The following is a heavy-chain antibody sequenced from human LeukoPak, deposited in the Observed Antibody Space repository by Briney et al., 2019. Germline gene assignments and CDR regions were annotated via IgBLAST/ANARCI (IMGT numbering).Heavy chain of an antibody. Sequence: GGSLRLSCAASGFTFSSYSMNWVRQAPGKGLEWVSSISSSSSYIYYADSVKGRFTISRGNAKNSLFLQMNSLRAEDTAVYYCARDPIRGQQPGYWGQGTLVTVSS. CDR1: GFTFSSYS. V-gene: IGHV3-21*01. CDR2: ISSSSSYI. D-gene: IGHD6-13*01. J-gene: IGHJ4*02. CDR3: ARDPIRGQQPGY.